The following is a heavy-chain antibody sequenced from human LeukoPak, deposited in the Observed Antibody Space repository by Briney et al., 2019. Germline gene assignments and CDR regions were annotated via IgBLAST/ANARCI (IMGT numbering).Heavy chain of an antibody. D-gene: IGHD7-27*01. CDR2: IYRDGRT. Sequence: GGFLRLSCAASGFTVSSHYMSWFRQAPGKGLEWVSAIYRDGRTFYADAVKGRFTISRDNPKNTLYLQMKSQRAEDTALYYCATLWGGLGDIWGQGTVVTVS. J-gene: IGHJ3*02. V-gene: IGHV3-53*01. CDR1: GFTVSSHY. CDR3: ATLWGGLGDI.